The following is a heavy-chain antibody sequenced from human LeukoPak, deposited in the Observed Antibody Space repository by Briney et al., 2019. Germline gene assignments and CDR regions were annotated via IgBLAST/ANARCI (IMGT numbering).Heavy chain of an antibody. CDR2: IIPIFGTA. J-gene: IGHJ4*02. CDR1: GGTFSSYA. D-gene: IGHD3-22*01. Sequence: GSSVKVSCKASGGTFSSYAISWVRQAPGQGLEWMGGIIPIFGTANYAQKFQGRVTITADESTSTAYMELSSLRSEDTAVYYCARANYYDSSGYSPFDYWGQGTLVTLSS. CDR3: ARANYYDSSGYSPFDY. V-gene: IGHV1-69*01.